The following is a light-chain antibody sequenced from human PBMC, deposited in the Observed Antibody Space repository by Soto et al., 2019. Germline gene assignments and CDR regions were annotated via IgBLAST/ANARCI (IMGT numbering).Light chain of an antibody. CDR2: GAS. Sequence: EIVLTQSPGTLSLSPGERATLSCRASQSVSSNYLAWYQQKPGQAPRLLIYGASSRATGIPDRFSGSGSGTDFTLTISRLEPVDFAVYFCQQYGNSPWTFGQGTKVEIK. V-gene: IGKV3-20*01. J-gene: IGKJ1*01. CDR3: QQYGNSPWT. CDR1: QSVSSNY.